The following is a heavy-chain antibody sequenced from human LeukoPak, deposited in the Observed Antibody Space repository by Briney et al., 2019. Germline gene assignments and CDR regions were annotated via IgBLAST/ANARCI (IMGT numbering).Heavy chain of an antibody. J-gene: IGHJ2*01. V-gene: IGHV1-2*02. D-gene: IGHD6-19*01. CDR1: GYTFTGYY. CDR3: ARDGAVAAPPVWHFDL. CDR2: INPNSGGT. Sequence: ASVKVSCKASGYTFTGYYMHWVRQAPGQGLEWMGWINPNSGGTNYAQKFQGRVTMTRDTSISTAYMELSRLRSDDTAVYYCARDGAVAAPPVWHFDLWGRGTLVTVSS.